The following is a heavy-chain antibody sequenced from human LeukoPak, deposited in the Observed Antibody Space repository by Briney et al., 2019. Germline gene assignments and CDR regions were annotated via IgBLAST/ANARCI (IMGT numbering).Heavy chain of an antibody. CDR1: GFTLSDYW. V-gene: IGHV3-74*01. CDR2: INSDGSRI. Sequence: PGGSLRLSCAASGFTLSDYWMHWVRQAPGKGLVWVSRINSDGSRIIYADSVKGRFTISRDNAKNTVYLQMNSLRADDTAVYFCARAPQIGFSGFDKNYWGQGTLVIVSS. D-gene: IGHD5-12*01. J-gene: IGHJ4*02. CDR3: ARAPQIGFSGFDKNY.